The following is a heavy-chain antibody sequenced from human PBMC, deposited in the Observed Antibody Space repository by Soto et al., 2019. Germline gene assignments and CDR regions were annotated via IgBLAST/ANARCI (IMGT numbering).Heavy chain of an antibody. CDR3: VGYWSGASCSGLGGFDM. CDR2: VRGAGAS. V-gene: IGHV3-23*01. CDR1: GFTFSDYT. D-gene: IGHD2-15*01. Sequence: EVQLLDSGGGLVQPGGTLRLSCAASGFTFSDYTISWVRQAPGKGLEWVSSVRGAGASYYADSVKGRFTISRDFSKSTVDLRLNSRRVEDMAVYYCVGYWSGASCSGLGGFDMWGQGTMVTVSS. J-gene: IGHJ3*02.